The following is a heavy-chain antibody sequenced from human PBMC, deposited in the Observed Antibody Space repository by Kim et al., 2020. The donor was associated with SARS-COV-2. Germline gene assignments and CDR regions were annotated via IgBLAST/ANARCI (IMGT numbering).Heavy chain of an antibody. Sequence: SETLSLTCTVSGGSISSSSYYWGWIRQPPGKGLEWIGSIYYSGSTYYNPSLKSRVTISVDTSKNQFSLKLSSVTAADTAVYYCARTTNYLWFGELFYFDYWGQGTLVTVSS. CDR3: ARTTNYLWFGELFYFDY. V-gene: IGHV4-39*01. CDR1: GGSISSSSYY. CDR2: IYYSGST. D-gene: IGHD3-10*01. J-gene: IGHJ4*02.